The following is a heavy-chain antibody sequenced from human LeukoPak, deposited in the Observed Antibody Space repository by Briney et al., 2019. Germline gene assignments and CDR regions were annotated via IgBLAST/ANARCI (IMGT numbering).Heavy chain of an antibody. J-gene: IGHJ4*02. CDR2: INHSGST. CDR1: GGSFSGYY. D-gene: IGHD1-14*01. V-gene: IGHV4-34*01. CDR3: ATETGYKFDY. Sequence: SETLSLTCAVHGGSFSGYYWSWIRQPPGKGLEWIGEINHSGSTNYNPSLKSRVTISVDTSKNQFSLKLSSVTAADTAVYYCATETGYKFDYWGQGTLVTVSS.